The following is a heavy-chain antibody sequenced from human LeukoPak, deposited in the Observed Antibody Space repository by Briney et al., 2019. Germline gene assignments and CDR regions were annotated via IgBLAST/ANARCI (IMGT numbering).Heavy chain of an antibody. Sequence: ASVKVSCKASGGTFSSYAISWVRQAPGQGLEWMGRIIPIFGIANYAQKFQGRVTITTDESTSTAYMELSSLRSEDTAVYYCARVWARLESTNAFDIWGQGTMVTVSS. J-gene: IGHJ3*02. CDR3: ARVWARLESTNAFDI. CDR1: GGTFSSYA. CDR2: IIPIFGIA. D-gene: IGHD3-16*01. V-gene: IGHV1-69*05.